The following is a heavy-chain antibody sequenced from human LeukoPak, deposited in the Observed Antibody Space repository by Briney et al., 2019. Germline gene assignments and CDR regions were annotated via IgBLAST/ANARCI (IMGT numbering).Heavy chain of an antibody. CDR3: ARSARPIYLESGYDSNWFDP. V-gene: IGHV3-21*01. Sequence: PGGSLRLSCAASGFTFSSYSMNWVRQAPGKGLEWVSSISSSSSYIYYADSVKGRFTISRDNAKNSLYLQMNSLRAEDTAVYYCARSARPIYLESGYDSNWFDPWGQGTLVTVSS. D-gene: IGHD5-12*01. J-gene: IGHJ5*02. CDR2: ISSSSSYI. CDR1: GFTFSSYS.